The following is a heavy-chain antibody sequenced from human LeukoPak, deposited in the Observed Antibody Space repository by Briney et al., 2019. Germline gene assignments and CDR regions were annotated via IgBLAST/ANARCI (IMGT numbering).Heavy chain of an antibody. CDR1: GFSFSVYE. CDR2: ISSSGSTT. D-gene: IGHD6-19*01. CDR3: TTLTVASNFDY. V-gene: IGHV3-48*03. J-gene: IGHJ4*02. Sequence: PGGSLRLSCAASGFSFSVYEMHWVRQAPGKGLEWISDISSSGSTTYYADSVRGRFSISRDNAKNSLYLQMNSLRAEDTAVYYFTTLTVASNFDYWCQGTLVTVSS.